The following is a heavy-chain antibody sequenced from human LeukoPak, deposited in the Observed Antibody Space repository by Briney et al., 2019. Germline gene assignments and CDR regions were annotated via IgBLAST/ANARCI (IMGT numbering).Heavy chain of an antibody. CDR1: GFTFSSYA. J-gene: IGHJ4*02. V-gene: IGHV3-30*04. Sequence: GGSLRLSCAASGFTFSSYAMHWVRQAPGKGLEWVAVISYDGSNKYYADSVKGRFTISRDNAKNSLYLQMNSLRAEDTAVYYCAKEPHGSGSYDYWGQGTLVTVSS. CDR2: ISYDGSNK. D-gene: IGHD3-10*01. CDR3: AKEPHGSGSYDY.